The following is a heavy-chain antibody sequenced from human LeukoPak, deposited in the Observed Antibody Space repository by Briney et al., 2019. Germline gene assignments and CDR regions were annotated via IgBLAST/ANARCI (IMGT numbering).Heavy chain of an antibody. CDR1: GDSVSRSDSY. J-gene: IGHJ1*01. Sequence: SETLSLTCSVSGDSVSRSDSYWHWIRQPPGKGLEWIGTIYYSGRTCYSPSLKSRVTMSVDPSNNQFSLNLRSVTAADTALYYCARRRYYDGSGYLEWGQGTLLSVSS. D-gene: IGHD3-22*01. CDR2: IYYSGRT. CDR3: ARRRYYDGSGYLE. V-gene: IGHV4-39*01.